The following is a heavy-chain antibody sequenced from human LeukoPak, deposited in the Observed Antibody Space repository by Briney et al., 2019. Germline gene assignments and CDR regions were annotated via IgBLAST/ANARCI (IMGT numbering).Heavy chain of an antibody. CDR3: ARGPDSSWYNNWFDP. CDR2: IYTSGST. D-gene: IGHD6-13*01. CDR1: GGAISSYY. V-gene: IGHV4-4*07. J-gene: IGHJ5*02. Sequence: SETLSLTCTVSGGAISSYYWSWIRQPAGKGLEWIGRIYTSGSTNYNPSLKSRVTMSVDTSKNQFSLKLSSVTAADTAVYYCARGPDSSWYNNWFDPWGQGTLVTVSS.